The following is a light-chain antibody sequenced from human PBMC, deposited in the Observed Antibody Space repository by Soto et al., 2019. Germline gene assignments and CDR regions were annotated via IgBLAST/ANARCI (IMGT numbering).Light chain of an antibody. J-gene: IGKJ2*01. V-gene: IGKV3-20*01. Sequence: EIVLTQSPGTLSLSPGERATLSCRASQSVSSTYIAWYQQNPGQAPRLLIYDASSGATGIPDRFSGSGSGTDFTLTISRLEPEDFAVYFCQQYGRSPPFTFGQRTKVAI. CDR2: DAS. CDR1: QSVSSTY. CDR3: QQYGRSPPFT.